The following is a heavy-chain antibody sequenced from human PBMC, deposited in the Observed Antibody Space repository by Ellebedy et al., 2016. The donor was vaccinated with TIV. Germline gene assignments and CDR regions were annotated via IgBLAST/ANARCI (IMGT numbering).Heavy chain of an antibody. CDR2: INHSGST. CDR1: GGSFSGYY. D-gene: IGHD3-10*01. Sequence: SETLSLTCAVYGGSFSGYYWSWIRQPPGKGLEWIGEINHSGSTNYNPSLKSRVTISVDTSKNQFSLKLSSVTAADTAVYYCARHAFGEATFDFWGQGTLVTVSS. CDR3: ARHAFGEATFDF. J-gene: IGHJ4*02. V-gene: IGHV4-34*01.